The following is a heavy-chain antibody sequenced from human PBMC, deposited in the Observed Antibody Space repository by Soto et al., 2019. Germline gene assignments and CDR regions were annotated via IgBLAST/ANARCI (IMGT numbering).Heavy chain of an antibody. V-gene: IGHV1-58*01. Sequence: QMQLVQSGPEVKKPGTSVKVSSKASGFTFTSSAVQWVRQARGQRLEWIGWIVVGSGNTNYAQKFQERVTITRDMSTSTAYMELSSLRSEDTAVYYCAAHCSGGSCYFVPPLDYWGQGTLVTVSS. J-gene: IGHJ4*02. D-gene: IGHD2-15*01. CDR2: IVVGSGNT. CDR3: AAHCSGGSCYFVPPLDY. CDR1: GFTFTSSA.